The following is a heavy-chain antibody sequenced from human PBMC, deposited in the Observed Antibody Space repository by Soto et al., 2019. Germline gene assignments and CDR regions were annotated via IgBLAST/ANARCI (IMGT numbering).Heavy chain of an antibody. CDR2: IYPGDSDT. CDR1: GYSFTNYW. V-gene: IGHV5-51*01. J-gene: IGHJ4*02. Sequence: GESLKISCTGSGYSFTNYWIGWVRQMPGKGLEWMGSIYPGDSDTRYSPSFQGQVTISADKSISTAYLQWRSLKASDSGVYYCVRSRITGSTWTFDYWGQETLVTVSS. D-gene: IGHD1-20*01. CDR3: VRSRITGSTWTFDY.